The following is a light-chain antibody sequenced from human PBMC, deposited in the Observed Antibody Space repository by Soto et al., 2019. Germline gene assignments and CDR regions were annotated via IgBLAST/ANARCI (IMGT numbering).Light chain of an antibody. J-gene: IGLJ2*01. Sequence: SYELTQPPSVSVAPGKTARITCGGNNIGSKSVHWYQQKPGQAPVLVIYYDSDRPSGIPERFSGSNSGNTATLTITSVEAGDEADYYCQVWDSTSDHPVFGGGTKVTVL. CDR3: QVWDSTSDHPV. V-gene: IGLV3-21*04. CDR2: YDS. CDR1: NIGSKS.